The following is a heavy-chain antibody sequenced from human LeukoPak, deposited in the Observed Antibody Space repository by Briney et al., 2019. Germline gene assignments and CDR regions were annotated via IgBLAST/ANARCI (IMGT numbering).Heavy chain of an antibody. CDR1: GFTFSSYA. Sequence: GGSLRLSCAASGFTFSSYAMSWVRQAPGKGLEWVSAISDSGGSTYYADSVKGRFTISRDNSKNTLYLQMNSLRAEDTAVYYCAKDGVERWLHPLDYWGQGTLVTVSS. J-gene: IGHJ4*02. D-gene: IGHD5-24*01. V-gene: IGHV3-23*01. CDR3: AKDGVERWLHPLDY. CDR2: ISDSGGST.